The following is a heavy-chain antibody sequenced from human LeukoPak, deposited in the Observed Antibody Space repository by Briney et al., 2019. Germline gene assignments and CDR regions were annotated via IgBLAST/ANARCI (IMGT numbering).Heavy chain of an antibody. J-gene: IGHJ4*02. V-gene: IGHV1-2*06. CDR3: ARDQGSLTRSWYTGY. D-gene: IGHD6-13*01. CDR2: INPKNGGT. CDR1: GYTFTDYH. Sequence: GASVKVSCKXSGYTFTDYHIHWVRQAPGQGLEWMGRINPKNGGTTYGQKFQGRVTMTRDTSITTAYMDLSSLTPDDTAVYFCARDQGSLTRSWYTGYWGQGTQVTVSS.